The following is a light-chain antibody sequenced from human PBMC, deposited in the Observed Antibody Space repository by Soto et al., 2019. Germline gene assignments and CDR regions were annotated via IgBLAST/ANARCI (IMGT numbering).Light chain of an antibody. J-gene: IGKJ5*01. Sequence: DIQMNQSPSSLSASVGDRATTTRQASQDIGNYLNWSQQXPGKAPKFLIYDASNLETGVPSRFSGSGSGTDFTFTISSLQPEYIATYYCQQYDNTITFGQGTRLEI. V-gene: IGKV1-33*01. CDR2: DAS. CDR3: QQYDNTIT. CDR1: QDIGNY.